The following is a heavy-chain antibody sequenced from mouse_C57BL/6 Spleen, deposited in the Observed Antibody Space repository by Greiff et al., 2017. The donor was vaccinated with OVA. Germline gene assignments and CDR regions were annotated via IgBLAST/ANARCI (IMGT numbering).Heavy chain of an antibody. CDR1: GFTFSSYA. Sequence: EVQVVASGGGLVKPGGSLKLSCAASGFTFSSYAMSWVRQTPEKRLEWVATISDGGSYTYYPDNVKGRFTISRDNAKNNLYLQMSHLKSEDTAMYYCARDQHSSGYPDYFDYWGQGTTLTVSS. J-gene: IGHJ2*01. D-gene: IGHD3-2*02. V-gene: IGHV5-4*01. CDR3: ARDQHSSGYPDYFDY. CDR2: ISDGGSYT.